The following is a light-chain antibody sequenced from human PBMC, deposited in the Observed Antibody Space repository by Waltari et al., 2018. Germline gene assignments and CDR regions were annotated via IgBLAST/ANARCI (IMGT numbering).Light chain of an antibody. J-gene: IGLJ1*01. CDR3: CSYAGSGTYV. V-gene: IGLV2-23*02. CDR1: TSDVGNYNL. Sequence: QSALTQPASVSGTPGQSITISCTGTTSDVGNYNLVSWYQQHPGKAPKRMICEVIKRPSGVSDRFSGSKSGNTASLTISGLQAEDETDYYCCSYAGSGTYVFGTGTKVTVL. CDR2: EVI.